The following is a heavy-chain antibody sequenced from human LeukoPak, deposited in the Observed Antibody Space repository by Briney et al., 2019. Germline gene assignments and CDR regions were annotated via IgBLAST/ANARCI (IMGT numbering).Heavy chain of an antibody. V-gene: IGHV1-2*02. D-gene: IGHD4/OR15-4a*01. CDR3: ARDHDYGPDY. CDR2: IKPDSGAT. CDR1: GYTFTMHY. J-gene: IGHJ4*02. Sequence: ASVTVSCKVAGYTFTMHYMHWLRQAPGQGLEWMGWIKPDSGATNFTQNFQGRVTMTSDTSINTAYMELSSLTSDDTAMYYCARDHDYGPDYWGQGTLVTVSA.